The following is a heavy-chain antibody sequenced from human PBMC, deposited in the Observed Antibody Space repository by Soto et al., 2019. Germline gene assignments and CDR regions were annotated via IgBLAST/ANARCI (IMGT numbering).Heavy chain of an antibody. V-gene: IGHV1-69*01. D-gene: IGHD6-13*01. Sequence: QVQLVQSGAEVKKPGSSVKVSCKASGGTFSSYAISWVRQAPGQGLEWMGGIIPIFGTANYAQKFQGRVTITADEATSTAYMERSSRRAEDTAVYYCARAGTPRQSGGQQLVPGAYWGQGTLVTVSS. CDR1: GGTFSSYA. CDR2: IIPIFGTA. CDR3: ARAGTPRQSGGQQLVPGAY. J-gene: IGHJ4*02.